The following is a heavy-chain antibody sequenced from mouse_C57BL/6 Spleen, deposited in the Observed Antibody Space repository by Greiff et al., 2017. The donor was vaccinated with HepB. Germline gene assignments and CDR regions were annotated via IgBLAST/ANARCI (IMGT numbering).Heavy chain of an antibody. J-gene: IGHJ4*01. D-gene: IGHD3-2*02. V-gene: IGHV1-53*01. Sequence: QVQLKQPGTELVKPGASVKLSCKASGYTFTSYWMHWVKQRPGQGLEWIGNINPSNGGTNYNEKFKSKATLTVDKSSSTAYMQLSSLTSEDSAVYYCARGGDLRQLRLRADAMDYWGQGTSVTVSS. CDR3: ARGGDLRQLRLRADAMDY. CDR2: INPSNGGT. CDR1: GYTFTSYW.